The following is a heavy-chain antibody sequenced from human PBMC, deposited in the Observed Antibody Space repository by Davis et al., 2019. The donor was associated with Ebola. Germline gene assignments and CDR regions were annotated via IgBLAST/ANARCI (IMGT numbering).Heavy chain of an antibody. D-gene: IGHD6-6*01. CDR1: GYTFTSYY. CDR2: INPNSGGT. CDR3: ARETAARPRYNWFDP. V-gene: IGHV1-2*06. J-gene: IGHJ5*02. Sequence: ASVKVSCKASGYTFTSYYMHWVRQAPGQGLEWMGRINPNSGGTNYAQKFQGRVTMTRDTSISTAYMELSRLRSDDTAVYYCARETAARPRYNWFDPWGQGTLVTVSS.